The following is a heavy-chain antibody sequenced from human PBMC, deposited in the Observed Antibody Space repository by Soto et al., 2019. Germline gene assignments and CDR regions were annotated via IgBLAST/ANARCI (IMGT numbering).Heavy chain of an antibody. CDR1: GDRVPTTTAS. CDR2: TYFRSKWYN. V-gene: IGHV6-1*01. D-gene: IGHD5-12*01. J-gene: IGHJ5*02. Sequence: WQTVSRTGALSGDRVPTTTASWNWIRQTPSRGLEWLGRTYFRSKWYNDYAVSVKSRIIINPDTSNNQFSLQLNSVTPEDTAVYFCAKGDNLGPKTGYAFDPWGQG. CDR3: AKGDNLGPKTGYAFDP.